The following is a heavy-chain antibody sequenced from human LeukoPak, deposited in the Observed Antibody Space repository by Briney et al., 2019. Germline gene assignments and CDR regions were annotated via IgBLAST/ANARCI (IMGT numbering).Heavy chain of an antibody. CDR1: GITLSNYG. V-gene: IGHV3-23*01. D-gene: IGHD3/OR15-3a*01. Sequence: GGSLRLSCAVSGITLSNYGMSWVRQAPGKGLEWVAGISDSGGSTKYADSVKGRFTISRDNPKNTLFLQMNSLRADDTAVYFCAKRGVVIRVFLVGFHKEAYYFESWGQGALVTVSS. CDR3: AKRGVVIRVFLVGFHKEAYYFES. CDR2: ISDSGGST. J-gene: IGHJ4*02.